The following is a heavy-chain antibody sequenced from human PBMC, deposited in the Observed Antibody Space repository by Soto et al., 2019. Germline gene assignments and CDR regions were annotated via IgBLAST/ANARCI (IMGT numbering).Heavy chain of an antibody. CDR1: GGAFSGHA. D-gene: IGHD3-22*01. V-gene: IGHV1-69*01. Sequence: QVQLVQSGAEVKKPGSWVKVSCKASGGAFSGHAISWLRQAPGQGLEWMGQIIPFFKGTKYAQNFQSRVTITADDSTSTAYMDLSSLTSEDTAVYYCARDVPLNYYDSTYSYYALDVWGQGTTVTVSS. CDR3: ARDVPLNYYDSTYSYYALDV. CDR2: IIPFFKGT. J-gene: IGHJ6*02.